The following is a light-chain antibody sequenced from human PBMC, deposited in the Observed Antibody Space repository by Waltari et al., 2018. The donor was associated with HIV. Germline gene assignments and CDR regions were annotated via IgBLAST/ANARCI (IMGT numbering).Light chain of an antibody. V-gene: IGLV2-14*01. J-gene: IGLJ2*01. CDR3: SSYTSSSTLGVL. CDR2: EVS. CDR1: SSDVGGYNY. Sequence: QSALTQPDSVSGSPGQSITISCTGTSSDVGGYNYVSWYQQHPGKAPKLMIYEVSNRPAGVSYRFSGSKSGNTASLTISGLQAEDDADYYCSSYTSSSTLGVLFGGGTKLTVL.